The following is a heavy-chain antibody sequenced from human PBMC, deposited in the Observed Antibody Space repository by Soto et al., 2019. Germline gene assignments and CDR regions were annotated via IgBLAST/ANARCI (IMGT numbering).Heavy chain of an antibody. Sequence: EVQLVESGGGLVKPGGSLRLSCAASGLTLSDAWMNWVRQAPGKGLEWVGRVKSKTDGGTTDHAAPVKGRFTVSRDDSRNTLYLQMNSLKSEATAVYYCTTDPAYCGGDCFVTWGQGTMVTVSS. D-gene: IGHD2-21*02. CDR3: TTDPAYCGGDCFVT. J-gene: IGHJ3*02. CDR2: VKSKTDGGTT. CDR1: GLTLSDAW. V-gene: IGHV3-15*07.